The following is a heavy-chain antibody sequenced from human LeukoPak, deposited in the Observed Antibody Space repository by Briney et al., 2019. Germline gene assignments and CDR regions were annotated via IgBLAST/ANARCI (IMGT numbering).Heavy chain of an antibody. CDR1: DGSMYTYY. CDR3: ARAVDGYSPFDH. J-gene: IGHJ4*02. V-gene: IGHV4-59*01. Sequence: SETLSLTCSVSDGSMYTYYWSWIRQPPGKGLEWIAYIYDGGSINYNPSLKSRVTISIDTSRNQFSLKVNSVTAADTAVYYCARAVDGYSPFDHWGQGTPVTVSS. CDR2: IYDGGSI. D-gene: IGHD5-24*01.